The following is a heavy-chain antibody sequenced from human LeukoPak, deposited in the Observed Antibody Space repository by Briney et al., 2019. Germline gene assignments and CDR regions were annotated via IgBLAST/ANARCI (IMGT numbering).Heavy chain of an antibody. CDR3: ARLWSSSTPFDY. CDR1: GGSISSSSYY. J-gene: IGHJ4*02. D-gene: IGHD6-6*01. CDR2: IYYSGST. Sequence: PSETLSLTCTVSGGSISSSSYYWGWIRQPPGKGLEWIGSIYYSGSTYYNPSLKSRVTISVDTSKNQFSLKLSSVTAADTAVYYCARLWSSSTPFDYWGQGTLVTVSS. V-gene: IGHV4-39*01.